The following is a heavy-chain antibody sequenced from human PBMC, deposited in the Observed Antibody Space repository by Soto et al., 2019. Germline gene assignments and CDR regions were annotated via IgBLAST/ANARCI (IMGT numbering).Heavy chain of an antibody. D-gene: IGHD2-2*01. V-gene: IGHV1-18*01. J-gene: IGHJ3*02. CDR3: ARDASQGIVVVPAAKAAFDI. Sequence: ASVKVSCKASGYTFTSYGISWVRQAPGQGLEWMGWISAYNGNTNYAQKLQGRVTMTTGTSTSTAYMELRSLRSDDTAVYYCARDASQGIVVVPAAKAAFDIWGQGTMVTVSS. CDR1: GYTFTSYG. CDR2: ISAYNGNT.